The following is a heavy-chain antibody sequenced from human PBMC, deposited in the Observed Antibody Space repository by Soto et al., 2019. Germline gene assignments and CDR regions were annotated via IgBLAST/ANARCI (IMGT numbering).Heavy chain of an antibody. CDR1: GDSIYTDSYY. Sequence: SETLSLTCTVSGDSIYTDSYYWGWIRQPPGKRLEWIGSIYYSGSTYYNQSLKSRVTISVDTSKNQFSMKLSSVTAADTAVYYCARPGRWFGELAYYFDYWGQGTLVTVSS. CDR2: IYYSGST. J-gene: IGHJ4*02. CDR3: ARPGRWFGELAYYFDY. D-gene: IGHD3-10*01. V-gene: IGHV4-39*01.